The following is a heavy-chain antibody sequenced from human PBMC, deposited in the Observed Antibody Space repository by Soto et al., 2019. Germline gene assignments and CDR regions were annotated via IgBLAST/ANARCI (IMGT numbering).Heavy chain of an antibody. CDR1: GFSFSTYD. CDR3: ARDPQRGYSGMYV. V-gene: IGHV3-48*02. Sequence: EVQLVESGGGLVQPGGSLRLSCAASGFSFSTYDMNWVRQAPGKGLEWFSYISSGGQTIKSTDSVKGRFTISRDNAKNTLYLQMSGLRDEGTGVYYCARDPQRGYSGMYVWGQGTTVTVSS. D-gene: IGHD2-2*01. CDR2: ISSGGQTI. J-gene: IGHJ6*01.